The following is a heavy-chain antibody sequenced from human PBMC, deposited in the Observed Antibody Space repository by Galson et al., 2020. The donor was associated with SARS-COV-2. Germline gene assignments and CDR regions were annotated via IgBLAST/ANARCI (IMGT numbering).Heavy chain of an antibody. Sequence: ETSETLSLTCTVSGASISSYYWNWMRQPPGKGLEWIGHIYNSGSSRSTNYNSSLKSRVTISLDTSKNQFSLELSSVTAADTAVYYCARRFYGDNWYFDLWGRGTLVTGSS. CDR3: ARRFYGDNWYFDL. CDR1: GASISSYY. CDR2: IYNSGSSRST. D-gene: IGHD4-17*01. J-gene: IGHJ2*01. V-gene: IGHV4-59*01.